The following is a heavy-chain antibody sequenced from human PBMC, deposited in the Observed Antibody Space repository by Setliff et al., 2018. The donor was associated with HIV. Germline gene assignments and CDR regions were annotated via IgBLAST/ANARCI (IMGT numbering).Heavy chain of an antibody. CDR1: GDSITTYD. CDR2: VYGTTTT. Sequence: SETLSLTCNISGDSITTYDWSWVRQPAGKRLEWIGRVYGTTTTNYNPFLESRVTMSLDAPKKQMSLRLRSLTAADTAIYYCARDNRGFPVDWGQGILVTVSS. CDR3: ARDNRGFPVD. D-gene: IGHD5-12*01. V-gene: IGHV4-4*07. J-gene: IGHJ4*02.